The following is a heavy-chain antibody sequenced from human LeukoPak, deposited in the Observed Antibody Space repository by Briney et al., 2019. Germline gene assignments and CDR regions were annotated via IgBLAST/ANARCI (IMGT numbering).Heavy chain of an antibody. D-gene: IGHD3-10*01. CDR2: ISSSSSYI. CDR1: GFTLSSYS. CDR3: ARGEGSGSFRFDP. V-gene: IGHV3-21*01. Sequence: GGSLRLSCAASGFTLSSYSMNWVRQAPGKGLEWVSSISSSSSYIYYADSVKGRFTISRDNAKNSLYLQMNSLRAEDTAVYYCARGEGSGSFRFDPWGQGTLVTVSS. J-gene: IGHJ5*02.